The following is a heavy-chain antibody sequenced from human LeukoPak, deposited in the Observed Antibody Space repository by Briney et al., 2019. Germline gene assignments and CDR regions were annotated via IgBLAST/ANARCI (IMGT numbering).Heavy chain of an antibody. Sequence: GGSLRLSCAASGFTFSSYDMHWVRQATGKGLVWVSAIGTDGDTFYPGSVKGRFTISRDNAENSLYLQMNSLRAEDTAVYYCARIGVDASDIWGQGTMVTVSS. CDR2: IGTDGDT. CDR3: ARIGVDASDI. V-gene: IGHV3-13*01. J-gene: IGHJ3*02. CDR1: GFTFSSYD.